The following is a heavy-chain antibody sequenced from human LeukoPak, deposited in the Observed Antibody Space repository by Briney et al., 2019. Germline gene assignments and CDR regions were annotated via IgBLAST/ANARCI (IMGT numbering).Heavy chain of an antibody. CDR2: MNRGGSEK. V-gene: IGHV3-7*04. J-gene: IGHJ4*02. CDR3: ARGIEEWLYLYY. CDR1: GFTFAPYW. D-gene: IGHD3-3*01. Sequence: GGSLRLSCAASGFTFAPYWMTWVRQAPGKGLEYVATMNRGGSEKYYVDSVKGRFTISRDNSKNSLYLQMDSLRAEDTAVYYCARGIEEWLYLYYWGQGALVTVAS.